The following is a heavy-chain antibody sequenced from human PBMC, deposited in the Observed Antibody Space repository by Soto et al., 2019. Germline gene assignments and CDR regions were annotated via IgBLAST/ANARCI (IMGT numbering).Heavy chain of an antibody. V-gene: IGHV4-39*01. D-gene: IGHD3-16*01. CDR3: ARIGDFVSSNYYGMDV. CDR1: GGSISSSSYY. J-gene: IGHJ6*02. CDR2: IYHSGTT. Sequence: SETLSLTCTVSGGSISSSSYYWGWIRQPPGKGLEWIGSIYHSGTTYYNSSLKSRVTISVDTSKNQFSLKLSSVTAADTAVYYCARIGDFVSSNYYGMDVWGQGATVTVSS.